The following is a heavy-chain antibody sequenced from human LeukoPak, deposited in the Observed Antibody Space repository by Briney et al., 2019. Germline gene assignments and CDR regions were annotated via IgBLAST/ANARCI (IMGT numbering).Heavy chain of an antibody. D-gene: IGHD6-19*01. CDR3: ARDGRPIAVAGLPAYYFDY. CDR1: GYTFTGYY. Sequence: ASLKVSCKASGYTFTGYYMHWVRQAPGQGLEWMGWINPNSGGTNYAQKFQGRVTMTRDTSISTAYMELSRLRSDDTAVYYCARDGRPIAVAGLPAYYFDYWGQGTLVTVSS. CDR2: INPNSGGT. V-gene: IGHV1-2*02. J-gene: IGHJ4*02.